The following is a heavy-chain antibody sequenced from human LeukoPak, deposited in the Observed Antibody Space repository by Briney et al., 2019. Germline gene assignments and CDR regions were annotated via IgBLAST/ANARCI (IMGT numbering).Heavy chain of an antibody. CDR1: GFTFSSYA. CDR3: AREGLSRDGYNSGYFDY. V-gene: IGHV3-21*01. Sequence: PGGSLRLSCAASGFTFSSYAMSWVRQAPGKGLEWVSSISSSSSYIYYADSVKGRFTISRDNAKNSLYLQMNSLRAEDTAVYYCAREGLSRDGYNSGYFDYWGQGTLVTVSS. D-gene: IGHD5-24*01. J-gene: IGHJ4*02. CDR2: ISSSSSYI.